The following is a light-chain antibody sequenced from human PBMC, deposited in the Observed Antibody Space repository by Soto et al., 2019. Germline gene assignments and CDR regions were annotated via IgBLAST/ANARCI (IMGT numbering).Light chain of an antibody. CDR3: QHYNSYSEA. CDR2: KAS. V-gene: IGKV1-5*03. Sequence: DIQMTQSPSTLSASVGDRVTITCRANQSISFWLAWYQQKPGKAPKLLIYKASTLKSGVPSRFSGSGSGTEFTLTISSLQPDDFATYYCQHYNSYSEAFGQGTKVDIK. J-gene: IGKJ1*01. CDR1: QSISFW.